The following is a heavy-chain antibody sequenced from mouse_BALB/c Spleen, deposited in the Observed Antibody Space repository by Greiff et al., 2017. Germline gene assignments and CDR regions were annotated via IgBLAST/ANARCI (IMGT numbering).Heavy chain of an antibody. CDR3: ARDGETGTDY. Sequence: EVQLVESGGGLVKPGGSLKLSCAASGFTFSDYYMYWVRQTPEKRLEWVATISDGGSYTYYPDSVKGRFTISRDNAKNNLYLQMSSLKSEDTAMYYCARDGETGTDYWGQGTTLTVSS. V-gene: IGHV5-4*02. CDR2: ISDGGSYT. J-gene: IGHJ2*01. D-gene: IGHD4-1*01. CDR1: GFTFSDYY.